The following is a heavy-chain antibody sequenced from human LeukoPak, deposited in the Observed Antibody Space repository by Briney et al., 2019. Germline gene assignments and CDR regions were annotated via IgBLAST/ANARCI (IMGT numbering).Heavy chain of an antibody. V-gene: IGHV3-13*01. CDR2: IGTAGDT. CDR3: AREMGFGYYYYGMDV. CDR1: GFTFSSYD. J-gene: IGHJ6*02. D-gene: IGHD3-16*01. Sequence: GGSLRLSCAASGFTFSSYDMHWVRHATGKGLEWVSAIGTAGDTYYPGSVKGRFTISRENAKNSLYLQMNSLRAEDTAVYYCAREMGFGYYYYGMDVWGQGTTVTVSS.